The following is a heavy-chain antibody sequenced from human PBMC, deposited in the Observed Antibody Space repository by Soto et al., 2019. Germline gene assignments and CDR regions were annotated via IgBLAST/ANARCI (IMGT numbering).Heavy chain of an antibody. CDR3: ARDNNDFWSLYPLAFDY. Sequence: PSETRSLTWSVSDSSLSKYCWSWIRQPAGKGLEWIGRISTSGHVVSKVSLRSRLTMSVDMTNNHFSLKLTSVTAADTAVYYCARDNNDFWSLYPLAFDYWGQGALVTVSS. CDR2: ISTSGHV. J-gene: IGHJ4*02. D-gene: IGHD3-3*01. V-gene: IGHV4-4*07. CDR1: DSSLSKYC.